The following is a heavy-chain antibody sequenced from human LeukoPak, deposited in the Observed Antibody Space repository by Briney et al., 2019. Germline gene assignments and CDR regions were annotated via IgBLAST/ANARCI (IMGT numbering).Heavy chain of an antibody. CDR3: ARALWFGESGSYYYGMDV. D-gene: IGHD3-10*01. Sequence: ASVKVSCKASGYTFTSYDINWVRQATGQGLEWMGWMNPNSGNTGYAQKFQGRVTMTRNTSISTAYMELSSLRSEDTAVYYCARALWFGESGSYYYGMDVWGQGTTVTVSS. V-gene: IGHV1-8*01. CDR1: GYTFTSYD. J-gene: IGHJ6*02. CDR2: MNPNSGNT.